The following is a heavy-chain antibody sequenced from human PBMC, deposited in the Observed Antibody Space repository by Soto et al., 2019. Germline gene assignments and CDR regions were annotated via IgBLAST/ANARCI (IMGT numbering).Heavy chain of an antibody. V-gene: IGHV3-74*01. J-gene: IGHJ6*02. CDR1: GFTFTAYW. CDR3: ARGIRNYYGADV. CDR2: IKFDGITA. D-gene: IGHD2-21*01. Sequence: VQVVESGGGLVQPGGSLRLSCVASGFTFTAYWMHWVRQAPGQGLVWVSRIKFDGITASYADSVNGRFTISRDNAKNTVYLQMDSLRAEDTGMYYCARGIRNYYGADVWGQGTTVTVSS.